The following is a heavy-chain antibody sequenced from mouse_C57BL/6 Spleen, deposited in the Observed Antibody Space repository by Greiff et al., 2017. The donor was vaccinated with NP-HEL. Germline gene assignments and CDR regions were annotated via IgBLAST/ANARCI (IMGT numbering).Heavy chain of an antibody. CDR2: IYPGDGDT. CDR3: AGFITTVGGYFDV. CDR1: GYAFSSSW. Sequence: QVQLQQSGPELVKPGASVKISCKASGYAFSSSWMNWVKQRPGKGLEWIGRIYPGDGDTNYNGKFKGKATLTADKSSSTAYMQLSSLTSEDSAVYFCAGFITTVGGYFDVWGTGTTVTVSS. V-gene: IGHV1-82*01. J-gene: IGHJ1*03. D-gene: IGHD1-1*01.